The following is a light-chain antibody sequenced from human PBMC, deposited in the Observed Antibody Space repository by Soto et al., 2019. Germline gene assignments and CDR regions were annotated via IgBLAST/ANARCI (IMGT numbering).Light chain of an antibody. CDR3: QQYNSYPYT. V-gene: IGKV1-5*01. CDR1: QSISSW. Sequence: DIPMTQSPSTLSASVGDRVTITCRASQSISSWLAWYQQKPWKAPKLLIYDASSLESGVPSRFSGSGSGTEFTLTMSSLQPDDFATYYCQQYNSYPYTFGQGTKLEIK. J-gene: IGKJ2*01. CDR2: DAS.